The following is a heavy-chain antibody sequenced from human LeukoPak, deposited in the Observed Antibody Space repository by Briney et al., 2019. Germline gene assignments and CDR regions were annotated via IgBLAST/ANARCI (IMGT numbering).Heavy chain of an antibody. D-gene: IGHD1-1*01. CDR2: INHSGST. CDR1: GGSFSGYY. CDR3: ARERWGDAFDF. J-gene: IGHJ3*01. V-gene: IGHV4-34*01. Sequence: SETLTLTCAVYGGSFSGYYRSWIRQPPGKGLEWIGEINHSGSTNYNPSLKSRVTISVDTSKNQFSLKLSSVTAADTAVYYCARERWGDAFDFWGQGTMVTVSS.